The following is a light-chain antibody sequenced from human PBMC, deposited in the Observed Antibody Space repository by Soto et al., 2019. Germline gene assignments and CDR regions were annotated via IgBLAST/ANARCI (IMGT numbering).Light chain of an antibody. Sequence: EIVLTQSPATLSLSPGERATLSCRASQSVYTYLAWYQQKPGQAPRLLIYDASMRATGIPDRFSGSGSGTDFTLSISSLEPEDFAVYYCQQRTNWPPTWTFGQGTKVEIK. CDR2: DAS. J-gene: IGKJ1*01. V-gene: IGKV3-11*01. CDR1: QSVYTY. CDR3: QQRTNWPPTWT.